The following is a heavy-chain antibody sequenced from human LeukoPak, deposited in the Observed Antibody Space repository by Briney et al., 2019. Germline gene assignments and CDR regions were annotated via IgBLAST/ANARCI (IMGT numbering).Heavy chain of an antibody. J-gene: IGHJ4*02. CDR1: GFTFSSYG. V-gene: IGHV3-30*02. CDR3: AKDRLGRSGGYYWDY. CDR2: TRYDGSNK. Sequence: GGSLRLSCAASGFTFSSYGMHWVRQAPGKGLEWVAFTRYDGSNKYYADSVKGRFTISRDNSKNTLYLQMNSLRAEDTAVYYCAKDRLGRSGGYYWDYWGQGTLVTVSS. D-gene: IGHD3-22*01.